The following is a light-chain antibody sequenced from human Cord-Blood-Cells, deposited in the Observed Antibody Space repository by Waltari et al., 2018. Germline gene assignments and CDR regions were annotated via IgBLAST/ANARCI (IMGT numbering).Light chain of an antibody. CDR2: DAS. CDR3: QQRSNWLT. J-gene: IGKJ4*01. V-gene: IGKV3-11*01. Sequence: EIVLTQSPATLSLSPGERATLSCRASQRVSSYLAWYQQKPGQAPRLLIYDASNRATGIPARFRGSGSGTDFTVTISSLEPEDFAVYYCQQRSNWLTFGGGTKVEIK. CDR1: QRVSSY.